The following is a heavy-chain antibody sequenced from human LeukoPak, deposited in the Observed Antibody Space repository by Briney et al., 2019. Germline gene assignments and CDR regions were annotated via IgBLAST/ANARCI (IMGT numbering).Heavy chain of an antibody. CDR2: IYYTGST. CDR1: GGSISTYY. J-gene: IGHJ4*02. V-gene: IGHV4-59*08. Sequence: SETLSLTCTVSGGSISTYYWSWIRQPPGKGLEWIGYIYYTGSTNYNPSLKSRVTMSVGTSKNQFSLNLYSVTAADTAVYYCARHFDYWGQGTLVSVSS. CDR3: ARHFDY.